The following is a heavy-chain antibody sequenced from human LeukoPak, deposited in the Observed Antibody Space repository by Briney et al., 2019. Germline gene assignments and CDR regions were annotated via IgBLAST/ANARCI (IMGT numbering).Heavy chain of an antibody. CDR3: ATLGQRYCSGGSCYTSGSSDY. CDR1: GFTFSSYA. Sequence: GGSLRLSCAASGFTFSSYAMSWVRQAPGKGLEWVSAISGSGGSTCYADSVKGRFTISRDNSKNTPYLQMNSLRAEDTAVYYCATLGQRYCSGGSCYTSGSSDYWGQGTLVTVSS. V-gene: IGHV3-23*01. D-gene: IGHD2-15*01. CDR2: ISGSGGST. J-gene: IGHJ4*02.